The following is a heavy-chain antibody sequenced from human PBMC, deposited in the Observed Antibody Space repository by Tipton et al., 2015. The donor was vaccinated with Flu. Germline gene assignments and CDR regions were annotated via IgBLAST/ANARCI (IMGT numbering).Heavy chain of an antibody. J-gene: IGHJ6*02. CDR1: GGSISSSNW. CDR2: IYHSGST. V-gene: IGHV4-4*02. D-gene: IGHD1-20*01. CDR3: ARDYAVTGTSSHQQYYYYYYGMDV. Sequence: GLVKPSGTLSLTCAVSGGSISSSNWWSWVRQPPGKGLEWIGEIYHSGSTNYNPSLKSRVTISVDKSKNQFSLKLSSVTAADTAVYYCARDYAVTGTSSHQQYYYYYYGMDVWGQGTTVTVSS.